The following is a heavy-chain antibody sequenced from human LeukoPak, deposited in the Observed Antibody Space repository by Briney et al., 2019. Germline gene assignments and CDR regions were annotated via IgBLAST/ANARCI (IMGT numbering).Heavy chain of an antibody. CDR2: INHSGST. CDR1: GGSFSGYY. V-gene: IGHV4-34*01. J-gene: IGHJ2*01. CDR3: ARGRGNSLCWYFDL. D-gene: IGHD4-23*01. Sequence: SETLSLTCAVYGGSFSGYYWSWIRQPPGKGLEWIGEINHSGSTNYNPSLKSRVTISVDTSKNQFSLKLSSVTAADTAVYYCARGRGNSLCWYFDLWGRGTLVTVSS.